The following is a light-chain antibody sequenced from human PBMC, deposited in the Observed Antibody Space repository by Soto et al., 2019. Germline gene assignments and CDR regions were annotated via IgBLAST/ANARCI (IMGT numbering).Light chain of an antibody. Sequence: DIPMTQSPSTLSASIGDTVTITCRTSQSVDTRLAWYQHKAWKAPKLLIYRASSLATGVPSMFSGSGSGTAFTLTITSLQPDDFATDYCQHYNDDSRVFGQGTQGEIK. J-gene: IGKJ1*01. CDR2: RAS. CDR3: QHYNDDSRV. CDR1: QSVDTR. V-gene: IGKV1-5*03.